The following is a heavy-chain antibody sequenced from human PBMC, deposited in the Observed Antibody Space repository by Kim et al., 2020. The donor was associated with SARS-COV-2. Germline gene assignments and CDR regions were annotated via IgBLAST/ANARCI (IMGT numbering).Heavy chain of an antibody. CDR1: GGSISSGGYY. CDR2: IYYSGST. J-gene: IGHJ5*02. CDR3: ARGPGGDTGDWFDP. V-gene: IGHV4-31*03. Sequence: SETLSLTCTVSGGSISSGGYYWSWIRQHPGKGLEWIGYIYYSGSTYYNPSLKSRVTISVDTSKNQFSLKLSSVTAADTAVYYCARGPGGDTGDWFDPWGQGTLVTVSS.